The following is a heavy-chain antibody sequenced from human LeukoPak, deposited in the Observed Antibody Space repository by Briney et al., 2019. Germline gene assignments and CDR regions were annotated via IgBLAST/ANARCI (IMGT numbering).Heavy chain of an antibody. D-gene: IGHD1-26*01. J-gene: IGHJ4*02. CDR1: GGTFSSYA. CDR2: IIPIFGTA. CDR3: ASGPSLVGATTFDC. V-gene: IGHV1-69*05. Sequence: SVKVSCKASGGTFSSYAISWVRQAPGQGLEWMGGIIPIFGTANYAQKFQGRVTITTDESTSTAYMELSSLRSEDTAVYYCASGPSLVGATTFDCWGQGNLVTVSS.